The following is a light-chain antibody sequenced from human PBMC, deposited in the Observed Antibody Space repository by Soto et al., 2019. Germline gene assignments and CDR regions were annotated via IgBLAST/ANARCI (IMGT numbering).Light chain of an antibody. CDR1: QAISSN. J-gene: IGKJ1*01. Sequence: EIVMTQSPATLSVSRGERATPSCRADQAISSNLAWYQQKPGQPPRLLIYAASTRATDVPARFSGGGSETEFTLTISSLQSEDFAVYFCQQYNIWPLWTFGQGTKVDIK. CDR3: QQYNIWPLWT. V-gene: IGKV3-15*01. CDR2: AAS.